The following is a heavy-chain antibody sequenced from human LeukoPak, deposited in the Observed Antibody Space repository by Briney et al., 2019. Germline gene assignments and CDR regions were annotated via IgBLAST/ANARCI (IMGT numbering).Heavy chain of an antibody. V-gene: IGHV3-74*01. CDR1: GVSISNSY. CDR2: VSADGATT. D-gene: IGHD3-3*01. Sequence: GGSLRLSCAVSGVSISNSYMHWVRQAPGKGPLWVSRVSADGATTVYADSVKGRFTISRDNSKNTLYLQMNSLRAEDTAVYYCARDRHDFWSGCPQAHNWFDPWGQGTLVTVSS. CDR3: ARDRHDFWSGCPQAHNWFDP. J-gene: IGHJ5*02.